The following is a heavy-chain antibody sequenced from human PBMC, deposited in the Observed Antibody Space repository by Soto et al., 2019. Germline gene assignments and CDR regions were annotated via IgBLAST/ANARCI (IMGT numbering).Heavy chain of an antibody. CDR1: GGTFSSYA. CDR2: IIPIFGTA. D-gene: IGHD6-13*01. Sequence: ASVKVSCKASGGTFSSYAISWVRQAPGQGLEWMGGIIPIFGTANYAQKFQGRVTITADESTSTAYMELSSLRSEDTAVYYCARVSRAGQQPLGYYYGMDVWGQGTTVTVSS. V-gene: IGHV1-69*13. J-gene: IGHJ6*02. CDR3: ARVSRAGQQPLGYYYGMDV.